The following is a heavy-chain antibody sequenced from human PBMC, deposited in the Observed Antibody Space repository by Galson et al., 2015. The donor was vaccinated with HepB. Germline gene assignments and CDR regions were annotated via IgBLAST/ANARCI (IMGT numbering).Heavy chain of an antibody. D-gene: IGHD3-10*01. CDR1: GFNLNGAA. Sequence: SVKVSCKASGFNLNGAALQWLRQGRGQRLEYIGWLLVGSGNTYYAHNFHDRVTITRDVSIGTAYMELSSLKSDDTAVYYCAATGAGSRYNNYHYYGMDVWGLGTTVTVSS. CDR3: AATGAGSRYNNYHYYGMDV. V-gene: IGHV1-58*01. CDR2: LLVGSGNT. J-gene: IGHJ6*02.